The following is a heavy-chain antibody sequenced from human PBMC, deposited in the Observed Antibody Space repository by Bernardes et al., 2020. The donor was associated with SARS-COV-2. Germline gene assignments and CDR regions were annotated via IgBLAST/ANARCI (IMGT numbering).Heavy chain of an antibody. CDR3: ARGAAEVLLASDY. CDR1: VGTFSSYT. Sequence: SVKVSCKASVGTFSSYTISWLRQAPVQGLEWMGRIIPILGIANYSQKFQGRVTITADKSTSTAYMELSSLRSDDTAVYFCARGAAEVLLASDYWGKGTLVTVSS. V-gene: IGHV1-69*02. CDR2: IIPILGIA. D-gene: IGHD2-8*01. J-gene: IGHJ4*02.